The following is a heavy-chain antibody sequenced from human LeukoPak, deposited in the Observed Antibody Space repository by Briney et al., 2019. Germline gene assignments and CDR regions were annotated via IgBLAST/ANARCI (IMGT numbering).Heavy chain of an antibody. Sequence: SETLSLTCTVSGASISTYYWSWIRQPPGKGLEWIGYIYYSGSTNYNPSLKSRVTISEDTSKNQFSLKLSSVTAADTAVYYCAREAAANSLDYWGQGTLVTVSS. D-gene: IGHD6-13*01. CDR2: IYYSGST. V-gene: IGHV4-59*01. CDR1: GASISTYY. J-gene: IGHJ4*02. CDR3: AREAAANSLDY.